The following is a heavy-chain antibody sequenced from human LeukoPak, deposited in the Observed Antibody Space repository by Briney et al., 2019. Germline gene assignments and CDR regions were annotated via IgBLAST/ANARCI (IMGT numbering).Heavy chain of an antibody. CDR1: GFTFYNAW. D-gene: IGHD5/OR15-5a*01. Sequence: GGSLRLSCAASGFTFYNAWMSWVRQAPGKGLEWVARIKSKLHGGTSDYAAPVKGRFTISRDDSENMVYLQMNSLETDDTAVYYCTTSTSPGIDHWGQGILVTVSS. CDR3: TTSTSPGIDH. CDR2: IKSKLHGGTS. J-gene: IGHJ4*02. V-gene: IGHV3-15*01.